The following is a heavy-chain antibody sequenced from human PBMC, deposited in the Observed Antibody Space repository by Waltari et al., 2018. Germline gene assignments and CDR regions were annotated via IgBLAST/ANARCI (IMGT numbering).Heavy chain of an antibody. CDR1: GGTFNSHT. CDR2: FIPPLGTV. D-gene: IGHD1-26*01. Sequence: QVQLVQSGAVLQKPGPSVRFSCKASGGTFNSHTIAWVRQAPGHGLEWMAGFIPPLGTVKYAQKFKGRIKMSADASTGYMELTSLQSDAAAVYFCAREDGKLGATSSNWFDPWGQGTLVTVSS. CDR3: AREDGKLGATSSNWFDP. J-gene: IGHJ5*02. V-gene: IGHV1-69*01.